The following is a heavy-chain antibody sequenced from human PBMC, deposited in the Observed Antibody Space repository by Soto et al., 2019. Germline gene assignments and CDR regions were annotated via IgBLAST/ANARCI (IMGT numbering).Heavy chain of an antibody. CDR2: IDPSDSYT. Sequence: GESRKISCKGSGYSFTSYWISWVRKMPGKGLEWMGRIDPSDSYTNYSPSFQGHVTISADKSISTAYLQWSSLKASDTAMYYCARLTYYYDSSGYNYFDYWGQGTLVTVSS. CDR1: GYSFTSYW. D-gene: IGHD3-22*01. V-gene: IGHV5-10-1*01. J-gene: IGHJ4*02. CDR3: ARLTYYYDSSGYNYFDY.